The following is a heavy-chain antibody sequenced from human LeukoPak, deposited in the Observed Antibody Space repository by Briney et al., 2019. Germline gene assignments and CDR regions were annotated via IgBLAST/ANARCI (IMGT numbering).Heavy chain of an antibody. Sequence: PGGSLRLSCAASGFTFRNYLMNWVRQAPGKGLEWVSSISRSSSYIYYADSVKGRFTISRDNAKNSLYLQMNSLRAEDTAVYYCARDQEGICSGGSCYASFDYWGQGTLVTVSS. CDR1: GFTFRNYL. J-gene: IGHJ4*02. CDR3: ARDQEGICSGGSCYASFDY. CDR2: ISRSSSYI. V-gene: IGHV3-21*01. D-gene: IGHD2-15*01.